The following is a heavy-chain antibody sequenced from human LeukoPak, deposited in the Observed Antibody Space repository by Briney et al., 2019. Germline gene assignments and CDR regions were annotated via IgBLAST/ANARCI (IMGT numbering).Heavy chain of an antibody. CDR2: INPSGGTT. J-gene: IGHJ4*02. CDR1: GYTSTSYY. CDR3: ARCGEPSYDILNGYSRFDY. Sequence: ASVKVSCKASGYTSTSYYMHWVRQAPGQGLEWMGIINPSGGTTSYAQKFQGRVTMTRDTSTSTVYMELSSLRSEDTAVYYCARCGEPSYDILNGYSRFDYWGQGTLITVSS. V-gene: IGHV1-46*01. D-gene: IGHD3-9*01.